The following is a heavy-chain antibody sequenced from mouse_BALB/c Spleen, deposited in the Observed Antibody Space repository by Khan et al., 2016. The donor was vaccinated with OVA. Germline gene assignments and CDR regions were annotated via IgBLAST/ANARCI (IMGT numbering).Heavy chain of an antibody. CDR2: INPSTGYT. J-gene: IGHJ3*01. CDR1: GYTFTSYW. V-gene: IGHV1-7*01. D-gene: IGHD1-1*01. CDR3: ANHGSSSAWLTY. Sequence: MQLKQSGAELAKPGASVKMSCKASGYTFTSYWMHWVKQRPGQGLEWIGYINPSTGYTEYNQRFKDKATLTADKSSSTAYMQLSSLTSEESAVYYCANHGSSSAWLTYWGQGTLVTVSA.